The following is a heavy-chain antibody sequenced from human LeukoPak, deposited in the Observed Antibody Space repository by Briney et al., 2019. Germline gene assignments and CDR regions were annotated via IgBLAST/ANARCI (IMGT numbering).Heavy chain of an antibody. V-gene: IGHV3-30*02. Sequence: PGGSLRLSCAASGFTFSSYGMHWVRQAPGKGLEWVAFIRYDGSNKYYADSVKGRFTISRDKSKNTLYLQMNSLRADDSAVYFCAKKLGSSPGDFFDYWGQGTLVTVSS. J-gene: IGHJ4*02. D-gene: IGHD6-6*01. CDR1: GFTFSSYG. CDR2: IRYDGSNK. CDR3: AKKLGSSPGDFFDY.